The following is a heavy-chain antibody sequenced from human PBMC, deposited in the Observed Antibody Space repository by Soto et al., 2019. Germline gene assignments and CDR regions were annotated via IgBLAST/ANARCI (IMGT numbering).Heavy chain of an antibody. V-gene: IGHV1-18*04. CDR3: ARDTVIVVVPAAIQYYYYYYGMDG. CDR2: ISASNGNT. J-gene: IGHJ6*02. Sequence: ASVKVSCKASGYTFTSYGITWVRQAPGQGLEWMGWISASNGNTNYAQKLQGRVTMTTDTSTSTAYMELRSLRSDDTAVYYCARDTVIVVVPAAIQYYYYYYGMDGGGQGTTVTVA. D-gene: IGHD2-2*02. CDR1: GYTFTSYG.